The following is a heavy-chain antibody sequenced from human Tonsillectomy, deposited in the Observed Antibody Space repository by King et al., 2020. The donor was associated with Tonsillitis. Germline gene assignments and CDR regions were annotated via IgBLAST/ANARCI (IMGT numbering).Heavy chain of an antibody. CDR3: AREEGGILTGYGHY. D-gene: IGHD3-9*01. Sequence: VQLQQWGAGLLKPSETLSLTCAVYCGSFSGYDWSWIRQPPVKGLGWIGEIKHSVSPHYNPSLKSRVPISVDTSKNQFSLKLSSVTAADTAVYYCAREEGGILTGYGHYWGQGTLVTVSS. J-gene: IGHJ4*02. CDR2: IKHSVSP. V-gene: IGHV4-34*01. CDR1: CGSFSGYD.